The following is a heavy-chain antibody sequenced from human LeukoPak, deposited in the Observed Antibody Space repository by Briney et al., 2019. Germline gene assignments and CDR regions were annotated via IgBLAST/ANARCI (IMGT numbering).Heavy chain of an antibody. CDR3: GRGHWGLDY. CDR2: ISSSGSTI. CDR1: GFTFSSYE. J-gene: IGHJ4*02. Sequence: GGSLRLSCAASGFTFSSYEMNWVRQAPGKGLEWVSYISSSGSTIYYADSVKGRFTISRDNAMSSLYLQMNSLRVEDTAVYYCGRGHWGLDYWGQGTLVTVSS. V-gene: IGHV3-48*03. D-gene: IGHD7-27*01.